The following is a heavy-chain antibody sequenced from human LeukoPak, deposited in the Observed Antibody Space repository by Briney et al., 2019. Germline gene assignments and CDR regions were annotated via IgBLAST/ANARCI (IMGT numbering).Heavy chain of an antibody. CDR1: GGSISSGGYY. CDR3: ARLPLGTMVRGLHGMDV. Sequence: SSETLSLTCTVSGGSISSGGYYWSWIRQHPGKGLEWIGYIYYSGSTYYNPSLKSRVTISVDTSKNQFSLKLSSVTAADTAVYYCARLPLGTMVRGLHGMDVWGQGTTVTVSS. D-gene: IGHD3-10*01. V-gene: IGHV4-31*03. CDR2: IYYSGST. J-gene: IGHJ6*02.